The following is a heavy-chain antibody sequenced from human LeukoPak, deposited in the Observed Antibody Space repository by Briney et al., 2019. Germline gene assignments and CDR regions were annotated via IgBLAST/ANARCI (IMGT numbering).Heavy chain of an antibody. Sequence: SETLSLTRTVSVGSLSSSISYWGWTRHHPGKGLEWIGCIYYSGSTYYNPSHKSRVTISVDTSKNQFSLKLSPVTAADTAVYYCARMDSSGTPYYYYGMDVWGQGTTVTVSS. J-gene: IGHJ6*02. V-gene: IGHV4-39*01. D-gene: IGHD3-22*01. CDR2: IYYSGST. CDR1: VGSLSSSISY. CDR3: ARMDSSGTPYYYYGMDV.